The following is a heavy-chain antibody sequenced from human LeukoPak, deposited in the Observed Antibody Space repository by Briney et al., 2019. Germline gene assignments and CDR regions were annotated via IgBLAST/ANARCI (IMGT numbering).Heavy chain of an antibody. D-gene: IGHD6-19*01. CDR1: AASFSGYY. J-gene: IGHJ3*02. Sequence: SQSLSPTCAVYAASFSGYYWSWIRHPPGERLEWIGEMNHSGSTNYNPALKSRVAISVNTSKNQFSMKLSSVTAADTAVYYCASSSGRGDFDIWGQGTMVTVSS. CDR2: MNHSGST. CDR3: ASSSGRGDFDI. V-gene: IGHV4-34*01.